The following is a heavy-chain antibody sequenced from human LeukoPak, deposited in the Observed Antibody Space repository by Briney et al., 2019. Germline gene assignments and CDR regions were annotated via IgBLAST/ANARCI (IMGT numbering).Heavy chain of an antibody. CDR1: GGSISSYY. CDR3: ARDHGGRDRWFDP. D-gene: IGHD4-23*01. J-gene: IGHJ5*02. CDR2: IYYSGST. V-gene: IGHV4-59*01. Sequence: SETLSLTCTVSGGSISSYYWSWIRQPPGKGLEWIGYIYYSGSTNYNPSLKSRVTISVDTSKNQFSLKLSSVTAADTAVYYCARDHGGRDRWFDPWGQGTLVTVSS.